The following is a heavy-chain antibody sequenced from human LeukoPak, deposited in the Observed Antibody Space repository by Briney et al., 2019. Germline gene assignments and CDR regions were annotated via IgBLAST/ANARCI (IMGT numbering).Heavy chain of an antibody. CDR1: GGSISSNNW. CDR2: IYHSGST. V-gene: IGHV4-4*02. J-gene: IGHJ5*02. Sequence: SETLSLTCAVSGGSISSNNWWSWVRQPPGKGLEWIGEIYHSGSTNYNPSLKSRVTISVDTSKNQFSLKLSSVTAADTAVYYCARVGDTAMANWFDPWGQGTLVTVSS. D-gene: IGHD5-18*01. CDR3: ARVGDTAMANWFDP.